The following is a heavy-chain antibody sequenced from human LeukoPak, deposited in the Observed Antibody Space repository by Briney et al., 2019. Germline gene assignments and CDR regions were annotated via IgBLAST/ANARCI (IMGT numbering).Heavy chain of an antibody. J-gene: IGHJ4*02. D-gene: IGHD6-13*01. V-gene: IGHV4-59*01. CDR3: ATSMAAAGTLDY. CDR1: GGSISSYF. Sequence: PSETLSLTCTVSGGSISSYFWSWIRQPPGKEPECIGYIYNSGSTKYNPSLKSRVTMSVDTSKNQFSLKLSSVATADTAVYYCATSMAAAGTLDYWGQGTLVTVSS. CDR2: IYNSGST.